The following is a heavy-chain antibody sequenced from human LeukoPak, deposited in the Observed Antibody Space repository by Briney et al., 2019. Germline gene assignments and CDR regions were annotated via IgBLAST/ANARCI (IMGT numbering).Heavy chain of an antibody. Sequence: PGGSLRLSCAASGFTFSNAWMSWVRQAPGKGLEWVGRIKSKTDGGTTDYAAPVTGRFTILRDDSKNTLYLQMNSLKTEDSAVYYCTTLPKVYSGGSCTYDYWGQGTLVTVSS. CDR3: TTLPKVYSGGSCTYDY. CDR2: IKSKTDGGTT. V-gene: IGHV3-15*01. CDR1: GFTFSNAW. J-gene: IGHJ4*02. D-gene: IGHD2-15*01.